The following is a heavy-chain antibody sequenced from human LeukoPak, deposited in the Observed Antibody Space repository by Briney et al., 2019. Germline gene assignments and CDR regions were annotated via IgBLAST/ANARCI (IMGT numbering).Heavy chain of an antibody. CDR2: IYYSGST. CDR1: GGSISSSSYY. J-gene: IGHJ4*02. D-gene: IGHD3-3*01. Sequence: SETLSLTCTVSGGSISSSSYYWGWIRQPPGKGLEWIGSIYYSGSTYYNPSLKSRVTISEDTSKNQFSLKLSSVTAADTAVYYCSSYDFWANYWGQGTLVTVSS. V-gene: IGHV4-39*01. CDR3: SSYDFWANY.